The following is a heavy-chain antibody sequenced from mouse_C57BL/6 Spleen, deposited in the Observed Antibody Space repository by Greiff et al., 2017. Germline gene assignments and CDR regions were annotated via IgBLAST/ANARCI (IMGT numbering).Heavy chain of an antibody. Sequence: QVQLQQSGAELVRPGTSVKVSCKASGYAFTNYLIEWVRQRPGQGLEWIGVINPGSGGTNYNEKFKGKATLTADKSSSTAYMQLSSLTSEDSAVYFCARGGYYDYDDGAPYFDVWGTGTTVTVSS. CDR1: GYAFTNYL. D-gene: IGHD2-4*01. V-gene: IGHV1-54*01. J-gene: IGHJ1*03. CDR3: ARGGYYDYDDGAPYFDV. CDR2: INPGSGGT.